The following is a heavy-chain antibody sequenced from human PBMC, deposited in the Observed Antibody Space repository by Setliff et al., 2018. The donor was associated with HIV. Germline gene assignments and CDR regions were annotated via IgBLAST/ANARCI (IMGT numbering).Heavy chain of an antibody. D-gene: IGHD1-20*01. CDR2: VYPPDSET. V-gene: IGHV5-51*01. J-gene: IGHJ4*02. CDR3: VRHITNPRWAYFDY. CDR1: GYSFVSYW. Sequence: GESLKISCQGFGYSFVSYWIGWVRHRPGKGLEWMAIVYPPDSETVYSPSFQGQVTISVDNSISTTFLQWSSLRASDTAFYFCVRHITNPRWAYFDYWGQGTPVTVS.